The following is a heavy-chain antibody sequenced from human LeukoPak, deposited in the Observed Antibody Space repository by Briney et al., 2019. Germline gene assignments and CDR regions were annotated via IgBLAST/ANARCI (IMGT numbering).Heavy chain of an antibody. V-gene: IGHV3-9*01. CDR2: ISWNSASV. CDR1: GFTLDDYG. CDR3: AKDYGYSSSWYDY. D-gene: IGHD6-13*01. J-gene: IGHJ4*02. Sequence: GRSLRLSCGACGFTLDDYGMRWVRHAPGKGGEGGSTISWNSASVGYVDSVKGRFTISRDNAKKTLYLQMNSLRPEDTALYYCAKDYGYSSSWYDYWGQGTLVTVSS.